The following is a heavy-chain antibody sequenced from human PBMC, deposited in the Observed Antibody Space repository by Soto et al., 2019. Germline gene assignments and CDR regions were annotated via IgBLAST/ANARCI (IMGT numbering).Heavy chain of an antibody. CDR2: ISAYNGDT. D-gene: IGHD2-15*01. V-gene: IGHV1-18*01. J-gene: IGHJ4*02. Sequence: ASVKVSCKASGYTFTNYGATWVRQAPGQGLEWMGWISAYNGDTSYAQKLQGRVTMTTDTSTTTAYMELKSLTSDDTAVYYCALAASVGQFDYWGQGTLVTVSS. CDR1: GYTFTNYG. CDR3: ALAASVGQFDY.